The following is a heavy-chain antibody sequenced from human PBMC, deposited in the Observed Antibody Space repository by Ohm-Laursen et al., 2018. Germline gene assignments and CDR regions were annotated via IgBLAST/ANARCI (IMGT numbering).Heavy chain of an antibody. CDR1: GFTFSNYA. V-gene: IGHV3-23*01. D-gene: IGHD6-19*01. J-gene: IGHJ4*02. CDR3: AKDGVAVADY. CDR2: ISSSGGST. Sequence: SLRLSCAASGFTFSNYAISWVRQAPGKGLEWVSTISSSGGSTYYADSVKGRFTISRDNSKNTLYLQMNSLRAEDTAVYYCAKDGVAVADYWGQGTLVTVSS.